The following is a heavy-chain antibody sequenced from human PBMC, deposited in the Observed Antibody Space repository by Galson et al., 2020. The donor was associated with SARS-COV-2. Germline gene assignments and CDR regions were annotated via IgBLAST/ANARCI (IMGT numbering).Heavy chain of an antibody. CDR3: ARTWITRTTSRTFDY. Sequence: SGRTLVKPTQTLTLTCTFSGFSLSTSGMCVSWIRQPPGKALEWLARIDWDGDKHYNTSLKTRFTISKDTSKNQVVLIMTNMDPVDTATYYCARTWITRTTSRTFDYWGQGTLVTVSS. CDR1: GFSLSTSGMC. J-gene: IGHJ4*02. CDR2: IDWDGDK. D-gene: IGHD1-1*01. V-gene: IGHV2-70*11.